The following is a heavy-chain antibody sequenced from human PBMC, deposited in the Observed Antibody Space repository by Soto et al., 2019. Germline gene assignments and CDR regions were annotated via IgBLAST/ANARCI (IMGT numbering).Heavy chain of an antibody. CDR3: ARVNVLNYDILTGPYYYYGMDV. V-gene: IGHV4-59*01. Sequence: QVQLQESGPGLVKPSETLSLTCTVSGGSISSYYWSWIRQPPGKGLEWIGYIYYSGSTNYNPSLKSRVTISVDTSKNQFSLKLSSVTAADTAVYYCARVNVLNYDILTGPYYYYGMDVWGQGTTVTVSS. D-gene: IGHD3-9*01. CDR1: GGSISSYY. J-gene: IGHJ6*02. CDR2: IYYSGST.